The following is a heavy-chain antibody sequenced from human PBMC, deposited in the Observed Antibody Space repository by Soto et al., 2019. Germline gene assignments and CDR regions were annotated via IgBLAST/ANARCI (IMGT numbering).Heavy chain of an antibody. J-gene: IGHJ6*02. CDR3: ARVNSGYDIYYYYGMDV. D-gene: IGHD5-12*01. Sequence: ASVKVSCKASGYTFTRSGISWVRQAPGQGLEWMGWISTYNGDTNYAQTFQGRVTMTTDTSTSTAYMQMNSLRAEDTAVYYCARVNSGYDIYYYYGMDVWGQGTTVTVSS. V-gene: IGHV1-18*01. CDR2: ISTYNGDT. CDR1: GYTFTRSG.